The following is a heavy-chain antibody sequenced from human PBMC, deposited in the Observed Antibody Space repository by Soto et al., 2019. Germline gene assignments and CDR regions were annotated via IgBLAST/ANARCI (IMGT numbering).Heavy chain of an antibody. Sequence: EVQLLESGGGLVQPGGSLRLSCAASGFNFSSYAMSWVRQAPGKGLEWVSAISGSGGSTYYADSVKGRFTISRDNSKNTLYLQMNSLRAEDTAVYYCAKDSSKQQLTFDYRGQGTLVTVSS. CDR3: AKDSSKQQLTFDY. V-gene: IGHV3-23*01. D-gene: IGHD6-13*01. CDR2: ISGSGGST. J-gene: IGHJ4*02. CDR1: GFNFSSYA.